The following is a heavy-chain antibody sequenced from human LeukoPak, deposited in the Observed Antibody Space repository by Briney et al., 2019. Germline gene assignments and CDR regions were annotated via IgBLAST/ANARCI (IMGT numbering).Heavy chain of an antibody. CDR3: ARDVVDSSGYNWFDP. CDR1: GYTFTGYY. V-gene: IGHV1-2*02. D-gene: IGHD3-22*01. CDR2: INPNSGGT. J-gene: IGHJ5*02. Sequence: ASVKVSCKASGYTFTGYYMHWVRQAPGQGLKWMGWINPNSGGTNYAQKFQGRVTMTRDTSISTAYMELSRLRSDDTAVYYCARDVVDSSGYNWFDPWGQGTLVTVSS.